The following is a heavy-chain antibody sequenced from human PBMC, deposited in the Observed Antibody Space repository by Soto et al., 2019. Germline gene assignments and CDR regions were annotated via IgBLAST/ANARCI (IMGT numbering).Heavy chain of an antibody. J-gene: IGHJ6*03. V-gene: IGHV4-59*08. Sequence: SETLSLTCTVSGGSISTYYWSWIRQPPEKGLEWIGYIYYTGSTNYNPSLKSRVTMSVGTSKNQFSLRLSSVTAADTAVYFCAGHAPSFRFRFTDYYYYDMDVWGKGTTVTVSS. CDR3: AGHAPSFRFRFTDYYYYDMDV. CDR2: IYYTGST. CDR1: GGSISTYY. D-gene: IGHD3-3*01.